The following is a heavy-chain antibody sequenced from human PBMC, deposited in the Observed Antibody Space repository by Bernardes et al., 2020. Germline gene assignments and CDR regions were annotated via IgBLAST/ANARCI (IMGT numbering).Heavy chain of an antibody. CDR3: ARSKSDSSGRYWYFDL. V-gene: IGHV3-21*01. CDR2: ISSSSSYI. J-gene: IGHJ2*01. CDR1: GFTFSSYS. Sequence: GSLRLSCAASGFTFSSYSMNWVRQAPGKGLEWVSSISSSSSYIYYADSVKGRFTISRDNAKNSLYLQMNSLRAEDTAVYYCARSKSDSSGRYWYFDLWGRGTLVTVSS. D-gene: IGHD3-22*01.